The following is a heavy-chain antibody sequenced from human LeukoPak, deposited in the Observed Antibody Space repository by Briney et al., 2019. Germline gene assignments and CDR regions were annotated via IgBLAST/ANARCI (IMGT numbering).Heavy chain of an antibody. J-gene: IGHJ3*02. CDR1: GGSVSSNIYY. V-gene: IGHV4-61*01. CDR2: IYHSGST. D-gene: IGHD2-21*02. CDR3: TRCARYCGSGCYPDAFDI. Sequence: PSETLSLTCTVSGGSVSSNIYYWSWLRQPPGKGLEWIGYIYHSGSTNYNTSLKSRVTMSVDTSKNQFSLNLNSVTAADTAVYYCTRCARYCGSGCYPDAFDIWGQGTMVTVSS.